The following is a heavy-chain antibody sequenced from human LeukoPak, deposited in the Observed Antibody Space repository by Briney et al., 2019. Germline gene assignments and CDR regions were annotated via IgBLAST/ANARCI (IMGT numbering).Heavy chain of an antibody. D-gene: IGHD4-17*01. CDR1: GGSFSGYY. Sequence: SETLSLTCAVYGGSFSGYYWSWIRQPPGKGLEWIGEINHSGSTNYNPSLKSRVTISVDTSKNQFSLKLSSVTAADTAVYYCASLYGLDYWGQATLVTVSS. CDR3: ASLYGLDY. V-gene: IGHV4-34*01. CDR2: INHSGST. J-gene: IGHJ4*02.